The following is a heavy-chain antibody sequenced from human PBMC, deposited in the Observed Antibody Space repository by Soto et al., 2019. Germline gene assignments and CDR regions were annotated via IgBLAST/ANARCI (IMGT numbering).Heavy chain of an antibody. V-gene: IGHV5-10-1*01. J-gene: IGHJ4*02. D-gene: IGHD3-22*01. CDR2: IDPSDSYT. CDR1: GYSFTSYL. Sequence: GESLKISCTGSGYSFTSYLISWVRQMPGKGLEWMGRIDPSDSYTNYSPSFQGHVTISADKSISTAYLQWSSLKASDTAMYYCSKEYDSSGYANWGQGTLVTVSS. CDR3: SKEYDSSGYAN.